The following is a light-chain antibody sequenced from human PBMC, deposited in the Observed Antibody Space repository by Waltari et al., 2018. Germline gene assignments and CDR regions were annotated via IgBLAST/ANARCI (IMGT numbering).Light chain of an antibody. CDR2: AAS. Sequence: DIQMTQSPSSLSASVGDRVTITCRASQSISSYLNWYQQKPGKAPKLLIYAASILQSGVPSRFSGSGSGTDFTLTISSLQPEDFATYYCQQSYSTPPITFGQVTRLEIK. CDR1: QSISSY. V-gene: IGKV1-39*01. CDR3: QQSYSTPPIT. J-gene: IGKJ5*01.